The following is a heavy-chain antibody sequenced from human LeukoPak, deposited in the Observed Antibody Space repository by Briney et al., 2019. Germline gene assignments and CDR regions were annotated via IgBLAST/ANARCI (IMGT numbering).Heavy chain of an antibody. Sequence: PSETLSLTCTVSGGSISSYHWSWIRQPAGKGLEWIGRVYTSGSTNYNPSLKSRVTMSVDTSKEQLSLKLSSVTAADTTVYYCARDGLYSYGYAYFDYWGQGNRVTVSS. D-gene: IGHD5-18*01. CDR2: VYTSGST. CDR3: ARDGLYSYGYAYFDY. J-gene: IGHJ4*02. CDR1: GGSISSYH. V-gene: IGHV4-4*07.